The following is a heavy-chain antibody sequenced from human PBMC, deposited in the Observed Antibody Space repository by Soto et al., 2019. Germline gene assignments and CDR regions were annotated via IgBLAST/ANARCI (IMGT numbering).Heavy chain of an antibody. CDR3: ARVASHYYYGMDV. CDR2: ISYDGSNK. CDR1: GFTFSSYA. V-gene: IGHV3-30-3*01. J-gene: IGHJ6*02. Sequence: GGSLRLSCAASGFTFSSYAMHWVRQAPGKGLEWVAVISYDGSNKYYADSVKGRFTISRDNSKNTLYLRMNSLRAEDTAVYHCARVASHYYYGMDVWGQGTTVTVSS.